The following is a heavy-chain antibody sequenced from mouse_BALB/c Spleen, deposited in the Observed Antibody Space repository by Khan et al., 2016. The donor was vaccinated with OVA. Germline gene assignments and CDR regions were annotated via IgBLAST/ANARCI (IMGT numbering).Heavy chain of an antibody. D-gene: IGHD6-1*01. Sequence: QIQLVQSGPELKKPGETVKISCKASGYTFTNYGMHWVKQAPGKGLKWMGWINTYTGEPTYADDFKGRFAFSLETSSNTAYLQINNLKTEDTATYVCARAASYWFLDVWGAGTTVTVAS. CDR1: GYTFTNYG. V-gene: IGHV9-3-1*01. J-gene: IGHJ1*01. CDR3: ARAASYWFLDV. CDR2: INTYTGEP.